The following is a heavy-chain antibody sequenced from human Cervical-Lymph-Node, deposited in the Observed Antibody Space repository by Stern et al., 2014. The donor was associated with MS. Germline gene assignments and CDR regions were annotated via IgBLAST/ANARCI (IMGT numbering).Heavy chain of an antibody. CDR1: GDTFTRHA. Sequence: VQLVESGAAVKKPGSSVKVSCQASGDTFTRHAINWVRQAPGQGLEWMGGIIPICGTTNHAQKFRDRVTITADASTNTVYMELNSLTSEDTAVYFCARAGGSTVGYYVDYWGQGTLVTVSS. D-gene: IGHD1-26*01. CDR2: IIPICGTT. J-gene: IGHJ4*02. V-gene: IGHV1-69*01. CDR3: ARAGGSTVGYYVDY.